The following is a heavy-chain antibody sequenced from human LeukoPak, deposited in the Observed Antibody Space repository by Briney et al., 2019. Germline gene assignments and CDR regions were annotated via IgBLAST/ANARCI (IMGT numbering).Heavy chain of an antibody. Sequence: GGSLRLSCAASGFTFSSYAMSWVRQAPGKGLEWVSAISGSGGSTYYADSVKGRFTISRDNSKNTLYLQMNSLRAEDTAVYYCAKGSRLPYDYVWGSYRTGLYFDGWGQGTLVTVSS. D-gene: IGHD3-16*02. J-gene: IGHJ4*02. CDR2: ISGSGGST. CDR1: GFTFSSYA. CDR3: AKGSRLPYDYVWGSYRTGLYFDG. V-gene: IGHV3-23*01.